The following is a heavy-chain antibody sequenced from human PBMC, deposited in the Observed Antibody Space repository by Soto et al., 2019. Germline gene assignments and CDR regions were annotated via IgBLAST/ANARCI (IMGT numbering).Heavy chain of an antibody. CDR1: GDSVSSNSAA. V-gene: IGHV6-1*01. D-gene: IGHD6-19*01. J-gene: IGHJ6*02. CDR2: TYYRSKWYN. CDR3: ARAQAVAGNYYYYGMDV. Sequence: PSQTLSLTCAISGDSVSSNSAAWNWIRQSPSRGLEWLGRTYYRSKWYNDYAVSVKSRITINPDTSKNQFSLQLNSVTPEDTAVYYCARAQAVAGNYYYYGMDVWGQGTTVTVSS.